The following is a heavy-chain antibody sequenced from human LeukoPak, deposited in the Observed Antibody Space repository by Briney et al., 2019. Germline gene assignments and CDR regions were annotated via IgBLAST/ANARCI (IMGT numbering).Heavy chain of an antibody. J-gene: IGHJ4*02. V-gene: IGHV1-18*04. CDR2: ISGYNLDT. CDR1: GYTFGSYG. D-gene: IGHD3-10*01. Sequence: ASVKFSCKASGYTFGSYGISWVRQAPGQGLERMGWISGYNLDTKYAQKFQGRVTVTTDTSTRISFMELRSLTSDDTAIYYCARDVPLITTRRGRSCDYWGRGTPVTVSS. CDR3: ARDVPLITTRRGRSCDY.